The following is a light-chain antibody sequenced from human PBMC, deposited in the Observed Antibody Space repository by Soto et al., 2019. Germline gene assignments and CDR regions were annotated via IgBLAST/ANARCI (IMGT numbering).Light chain of an antibody. CDR1: QSVDSN. V-gene: IGKV3D-15*01. CDR3: HQYNNWPPWT. Sequence: EIVLTQSPATLSVSPGERATLSCRASQSVDSNLAWYQQKPGQAPRLLIFGASTRATGIPARFSGSGSGTEFTLIISSLQSEDFAVYYCHQYNNWPPWTIGQGTKVDIK. CDR2: GAS. J-gene: IGKJ1*01.